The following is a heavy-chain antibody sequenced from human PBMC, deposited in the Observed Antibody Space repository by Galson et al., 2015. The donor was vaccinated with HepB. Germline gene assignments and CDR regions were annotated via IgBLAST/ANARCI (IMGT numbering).Heavy chain of an antibody. CDR2: ISSSSSYI. D-gene: IGHD5-24*01. J-gene: IGHJ4*02. CDR3: ASYRGDGYNLS. CDR1: GFTFSFYN. Sequence: SLRLSCAASGFTFSFYNMNWVRQAPGKGLEWVSSISSSSSYIYYAGSVKGRFTISRDNAKNSLYLQMNSLRAEDTAVYYCASYRGDGYNLSWGQGTLVTVSS. V-gene: IGHV3-21*01.